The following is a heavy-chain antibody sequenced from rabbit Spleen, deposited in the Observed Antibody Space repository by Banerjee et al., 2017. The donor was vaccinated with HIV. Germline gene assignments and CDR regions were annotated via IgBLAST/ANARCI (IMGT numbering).Heavy chain of an antibody. J-gene: IGHJ4*01. V-gene: IGHV1S45*01. D-gene: IGHD4-1*01. CDR3: ARVSETSGWGEDL. CDR1: GFSFNDDYV. Sequence: QQQLVESGGGLVKPGASLTLTCKASGFSFNDDYVMCWVRQSPGKGLKWIACINAVTGKAVYASWAKGRFTISKTSSTTVTLQMPSLTVADTATYFCARVSETSGWGEDLWGQGTLVTVS. CDR2: INAVTGKA.